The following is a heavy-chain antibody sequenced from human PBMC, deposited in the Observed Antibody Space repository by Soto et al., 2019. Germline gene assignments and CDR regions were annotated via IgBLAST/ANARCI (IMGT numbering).Heavy chain of an antibody. V-gene: IGHV4-34*01. J-gene: IGHJ6*03. CDR1: GGSFSGYY. CDR3: ARGGTIFGGPREPYYYMDV. CDR2: INHSGST. D-gene: IGHD3-3*01. Sequence: SETLSLTCAVYGGSFSGYYWSWIRQPPGKGLEWIGEINHSGSTNYNPSLKSRVTISVDTSKNQFSLKLSSVTAADTAVYYCARGGTIFGGPREPYYYMDVWGKGTTVTVSS.